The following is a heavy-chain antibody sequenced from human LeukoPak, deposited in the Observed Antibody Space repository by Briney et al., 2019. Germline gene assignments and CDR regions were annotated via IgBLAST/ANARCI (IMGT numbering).Heavy chain of an antibody. CDR3: AKAPVTTCSGAYCYPFDY. Sequence: GGSLRLSCAASGFTLSSYAMSWVRQGPGKGLEWVSAISVSGNTYHTDSVKGRFTISRDSSKNTLYLQMNSLRAEDAAVYYCAKAPVTTCSGAYCYPFDYWGQGTLVTVSS. CDR1: GFTLSSYA. D-gene: IGHD2-15*01. V-gene: IGHV3-23*01. J-gene: IGHJ4*02. CDR2: ISVSGNT.